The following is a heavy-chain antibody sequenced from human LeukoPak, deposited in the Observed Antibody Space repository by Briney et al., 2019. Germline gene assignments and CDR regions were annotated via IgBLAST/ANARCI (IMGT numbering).Heavy chain of an antibody. CDR1: GFDFSGFS. J-gene: IGHJ4*02. D-gene: IGHD1-14*01. V-gene: IGHV3-23*01. CDR2: ISGSGGST. Sequence: GGSLRLSCVVSGFDFSGFSMSWVRQAPGKGLEWVSAISGSGGSTYYADSVKGRFTISRDNAKSSLYLQMNTLRAEDTAIYYCATFSGAHHKTFDSWGQGTLVTVSS. CDR3: ATFSGAHHKTFDS.